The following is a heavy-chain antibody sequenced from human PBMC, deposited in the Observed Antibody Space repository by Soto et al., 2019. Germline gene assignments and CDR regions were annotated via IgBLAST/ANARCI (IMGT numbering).Heavy chain of an antibody. Sequence: QVQLVQSGAEVKKPGASVKVYCKASGYTFTSYGISWVRQAPGQGLEWVGWISAYNGNTNYAQKLQGRVTMTTDTSTSTAYMELRSLRSDDTAVYYCASAFGRFGVSMIPDVWGQGTTVTVSS. CDR2: ISAYNGNT. CDR3: ASAFGRFGVSMIPDV. CDR1: GYTFTSYG. J-gene: IGHJ6*02. V-gene: IGHV1-18*01. D-gene: IGHD3-10*01.